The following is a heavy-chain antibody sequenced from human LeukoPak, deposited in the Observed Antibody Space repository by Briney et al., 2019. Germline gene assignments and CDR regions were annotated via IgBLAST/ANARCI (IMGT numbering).Heavy chain of an antibody. J-gene: IGHJ4*02. V-gene: IGHV4-59*01. CDR3: ARDRNPSH. Sequence: PSETLSLTCTVSGGSISSYYWSWIRQPPGKGLEWIGYIYYSGSTNYNPSLKSRVTISVDTSKNQFSLKLSSVTAADTAVYYCARDRNPSHWGQGTLVTVSS. CDR2: IYYSGST. CDR1: GGSISSYY.